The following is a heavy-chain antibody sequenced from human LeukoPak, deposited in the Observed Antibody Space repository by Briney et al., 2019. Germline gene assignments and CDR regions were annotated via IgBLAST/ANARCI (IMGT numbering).Heavy chain of an antibody. D-gene: IGHD3-10*01. V-gene: IGHV4-34*01. CDR1: GGSFSGYN. CDR3: ARGEAGANWFDP. Sequence: SETLSLTCAVYGGSFSGYNWSWIRQPPGKGLEWIGEINHSGSTNYNPSLKSRVTISVDTSKNQFSLKLSSVTAADTAVYYCARGEAGANWFDPWGQGTLVTVSS. J-gene: IGHJ5*02. CDR2: INHSGST.